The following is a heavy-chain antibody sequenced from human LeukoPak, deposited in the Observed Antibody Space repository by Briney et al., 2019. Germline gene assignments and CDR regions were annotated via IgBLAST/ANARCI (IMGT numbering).Heavy chain of an antibody. Sequence: PSETLSLTCAVYGGSFSGYYWSWIRQPPGKGLEWIGEINHSGSTNYNPSLKSRVTISVDTSKNQFSLKLSAVTAADTAVHYCARVGYCSSTSCYVGDYWGQGTLVTVSS. V-gene: IGHV4-34*01. CDR2: INHSGST. CDR3: ARVGYCSSTSCYVGDY. J-gene: IGHJ4*02. D-gene: IGHD2-2*01. CDR1: GGSFSGYY.